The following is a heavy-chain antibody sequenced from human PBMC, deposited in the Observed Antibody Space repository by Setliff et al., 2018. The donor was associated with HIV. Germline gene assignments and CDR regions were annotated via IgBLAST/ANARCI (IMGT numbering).Heavy chain of an antibody. CDR2: FYYGGHT. J-gene: IGHJ1*01. CDR3: ARVPTSSWYVTTQRTKEYFYH. Sequence: PSVTLSLTCTVSGASINNYYWTWTRQFPGEGVEWIGHFYYGGHTEYNPSLMSRVTLSEDTSRNQFSLRLTSVTAADTAIYYCARVPTSSWYVTTQRTKEYFYHWGQGTLVTVSS. CDR1: GASINNYY. V-gene: IGHV4-59*12. D-gene: IGHD6-13*01.